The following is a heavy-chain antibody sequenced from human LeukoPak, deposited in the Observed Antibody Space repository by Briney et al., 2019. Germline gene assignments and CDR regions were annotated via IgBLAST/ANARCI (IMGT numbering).Heavy chain of an antibody. Sequence: ASVKVSCKASGYTFTGYYMHWVRQAPGQGLEWMGWINPNSGGTNYAQKFQGRVTMTRDTSISTAYMELSRLRSDDTAVYYCARTRGSGSYYNGNWGQGTLVTVSS. CDR1: GYTFTGYY. D-gene: IGHD3-10*01. CDR2: INPNSGGT. CDR3: ARTRGSGSYYNGN. V-gene: IGHV1-2*02. J-gene: IGHJ4*02.